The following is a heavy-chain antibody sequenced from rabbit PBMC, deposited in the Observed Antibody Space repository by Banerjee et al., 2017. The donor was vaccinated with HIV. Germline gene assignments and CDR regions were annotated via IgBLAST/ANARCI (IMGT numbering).Heavy chain of an antibody. CDR3: ARSYVSRDGDYPL. V-gene: IGHV1S42*01. D-gene: IGHD2-1*01. Sequence: ELVESGGGLVQPGESLTLSCKASGIDFSSYHMCWVRQAPGKGLEWIGIIYGGKGNIEYARWVNGRFTISKTSTTVDLQMNSLTAADTATYFRARSYVSRDGDYPLWGQGTLVTVS. CDR2: IYGGKGNI. J-gene: IGHJ3*01. CDR1: GIDFSSYH.